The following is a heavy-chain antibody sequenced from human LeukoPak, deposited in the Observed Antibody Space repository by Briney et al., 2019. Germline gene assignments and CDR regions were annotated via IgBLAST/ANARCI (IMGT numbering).Heavy chain of an antibody. CDR1: RYTFTGYY. D-gene: IGHD6-13*01. J-gene: IGHJ3*02. CDR2: INPNSGGT. CDR3: ARDGGSSWPVTNVAFDI. Sequence: ASVKVSCKASRYTFTGYYMHWVRQTPGEGLEWMGWINPNSGGTNYAQKFQGRVTMTRDTSISTAYLELSRLRSDDTAVYYCARDGGSSWPVTNVAFDIWGQGTMVTVSS. V-gene: IGHV1-2*02.